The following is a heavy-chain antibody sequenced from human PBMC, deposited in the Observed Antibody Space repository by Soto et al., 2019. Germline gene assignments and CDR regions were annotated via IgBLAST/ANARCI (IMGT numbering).Heavy chain of an antibody. V-gene: IGHV3-30-3*01. CDR2: ISYDGSNK. D-gene: IGHD5-18*01. Sequence: PGGSLRLSCAASGFTFSSYAMYWVRQAPGKGLEWVAVISYDGSNKYYADSVKGRFTISRDNSKNTLYLQMNSLRAEDTAVYYSAHTGYSYHLNFDYWGQGXLVTVSS. J-gene: IGHJ4*02. CDR3: AHTGYSYHLNFDY. CDR1: GFTFSSYA.